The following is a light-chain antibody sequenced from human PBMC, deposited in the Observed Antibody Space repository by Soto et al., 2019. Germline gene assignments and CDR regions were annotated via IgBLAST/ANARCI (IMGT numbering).Light chain of an antibody. Sequence: QLVLTQPPSASGTPGQSVTISCSGSTSNIGSNTVNWYQQLPGTAPKLLVYSNDQWPSGVPDRFSASKSGTSAFLAISGLQSEDEADYDCAVWDDSLNAWVFGGGTQLTVL. CDR2: SND. CDR3: AVWDDSLNAWV. V-gene: IGLV1-44*01. CDR1: TSNIGSNT. J-gene: IGLJ3*02.